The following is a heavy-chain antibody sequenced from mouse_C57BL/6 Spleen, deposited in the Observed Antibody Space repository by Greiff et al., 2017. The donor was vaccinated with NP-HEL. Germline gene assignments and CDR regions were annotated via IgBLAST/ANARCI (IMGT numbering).Heavy chain of an antibody. D-gene: IGHD1-1*01. V-gene: IGHV1-59*01. J-gene: IGHJ2*01. Sequence: QVQLQQPGAELVRPGTSVKLSCKASGYTFTSYWMHWVKQRPGQGLEWIGVIDPSDSYTNYNQKFKGKATLTVDTSSSTAYMQLSSLTSEDSAVYYCARSRGSYYYGSLDYWGQGTTLTVPS. CDR1: GYTFTSYW. CDR3: ARSRGSYYYGSLDY. CDR2: IDPSDSYT.